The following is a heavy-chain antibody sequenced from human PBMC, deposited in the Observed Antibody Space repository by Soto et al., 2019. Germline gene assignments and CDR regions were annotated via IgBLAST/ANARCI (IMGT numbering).Heavy chain of an antibody. CDR3: TRGGTLTPGDS. V-gene: IGHV3-53*01. CDR1: GSTGSGNY. D-gene: IGHD4-17*01. Sequence: PGGSLRLSCASSGSTGSGNYMHWVRQAPGKGLEWVSVIYSGGSSYYADSVKGRFTVSRDDSKNTLYLQMNSLRAEDTAVYFCTRGGTLTPGDSWGQGTPVTVSS. CDR2: IYSGGSS. J-gene: IGHJ4*02.